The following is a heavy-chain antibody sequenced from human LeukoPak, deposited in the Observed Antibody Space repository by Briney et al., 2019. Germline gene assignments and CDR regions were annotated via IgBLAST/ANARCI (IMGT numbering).Heavy chain of an antibody. J-gene: IGHJ4*02. V-gene: IGHV6-1*01. Sequence: SQTLSLTCAISGDSVSSNSAAWNWIRQSPPRGLEWLGRTSYRSKWYNNYAVSVKSRITINPDTSKNQFSLQLKSVTPEDTAVYYCARWQHDTAFFDYWGQGTLVTVSS. CDR2: TSYRSKWYN. CDR1: GDSVSSNSAA. CDR3: ARWQHDTAFFDY. D-gene: IGHD1-1*01.